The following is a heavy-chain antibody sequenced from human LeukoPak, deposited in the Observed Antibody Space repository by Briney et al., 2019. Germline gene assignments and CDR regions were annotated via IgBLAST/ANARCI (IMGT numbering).Heavy chain of an antibody. V-gene: IGHV3-48*02. D-gene: IGHD1-26*01. CDR2: ITASGTAM. J-gene: IGHJ4*02. CDR1: GFTFSSYS. CDR3: ASSGSYGFDY. Sequence: RPRGSLRLSCAASGFTFSSYSMNWVRQAPGKGLEWVSHITASGTAMFYADSVKGRFTISRDNAKNSLYLQMNSLRDEDTAVYYCASSGSYGFDYWGQGTLVTVSS.